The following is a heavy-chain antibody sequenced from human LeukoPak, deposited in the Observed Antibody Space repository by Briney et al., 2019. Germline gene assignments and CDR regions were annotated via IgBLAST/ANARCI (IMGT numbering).Heavy chain of an antibody. Sequence: PGGSLRLSCVASGVNFYIYTMIWVRQAPGRGREWISYIVSSVSPRYYADSVKARFPISRDTARNALYLQMNSLRAEDTAVYYCARDPVHEQQLVSYYYGMDVWSQGTTVTVSS. J-gene: IGHJ6*02. CDR2: IVSSVSPR. D-gene: IGHD6-13*01. CDR3: ARDPVHEQQLVSYYYGMDV. V-gene: IGHV3-48*04. CDR1: GVNFYIYT.